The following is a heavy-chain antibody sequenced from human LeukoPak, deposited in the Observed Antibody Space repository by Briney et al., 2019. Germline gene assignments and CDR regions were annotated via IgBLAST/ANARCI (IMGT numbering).Heavy chain of an antibody. J-gene: IGHJ4*02. Sequence: GGSLRLSCAASGFTVSSNYMTWVRQAPGKGLEWVSIIYSGGSTSYADSVKGRFTVSRDISKNTLYLQMNSLRAEDTAVYYCANFYDFLDYWGQGTLVTVSS. CDR2: IYSGGST. D-gene: IGHD3-3*01. CDR3: ANFYDFLDY. V-gene: IGHV3-53*05. CDR1: GFTVSSNY.